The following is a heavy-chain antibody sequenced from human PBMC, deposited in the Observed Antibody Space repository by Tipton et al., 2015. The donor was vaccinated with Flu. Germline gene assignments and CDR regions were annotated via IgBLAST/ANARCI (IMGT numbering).Heavy chain of an antibody. CDR2: IYTSGST. Sequence: TLSLTCTVSGGSISSGRYYWSWIRQPAGKGLEWIGRIYTSGSTNYNPALKSRVTISVDTSKNQFSLKPSSVTAADTAVYYCAKGVIYYDSSGPITDALDIWGQGTMVTVSS. J-gene: IGHJ3*02. V-gene: IGHV4-61*02. CDR1: GGSISSGRYY. D-gene: IGHD3-22*01. CDR3: AKGVIYYDSSGPITDALDI.